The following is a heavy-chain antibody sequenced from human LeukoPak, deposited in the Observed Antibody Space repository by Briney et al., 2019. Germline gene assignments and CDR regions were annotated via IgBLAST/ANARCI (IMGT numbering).Heavy chain of an antibody. Sequence: GGSLRLSCAASGFTFSSYSMNWVRQAPGKGLEWVSSISSSSSYIYYADSVKGRFTISRDNAKNTLYLKMNSLRADDTAVYYCARDQYYYDSSGYYFVFDYWGQGTLVTVSS. CDR1: GFTFSSYS. V-gene: IGHV3-21*01. CDR2: ISSSSSYI. CDR3: ARDQYYYDSSGYYFVFDY. J-gene: IGHJ4*02. D-gene: IGHD3-22*01.